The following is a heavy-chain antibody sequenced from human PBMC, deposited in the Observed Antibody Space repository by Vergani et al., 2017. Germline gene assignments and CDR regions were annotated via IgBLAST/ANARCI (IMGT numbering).Heavy chain of an antibody. CDR2: INHSGST. CDR1: GGSFSGYY. D-gene: IGHD3-10*01. V-gene: IGHV4-34*01. CDR3: ARALRITYYYGSGSYTFMDV. J-gene: IGHJ6*03. Sequence: QVQLQQWGAGLLKPSETLSLTCAVYGGSFSGYYWSWIRQPPGKGLEWIGEINHSGSTNYNPSLKSRVTISVDTSKNQFSLKLSSVTAADTAVYYCARALRITYYYGSGSYTFMDVWGKGTTVTVSS.